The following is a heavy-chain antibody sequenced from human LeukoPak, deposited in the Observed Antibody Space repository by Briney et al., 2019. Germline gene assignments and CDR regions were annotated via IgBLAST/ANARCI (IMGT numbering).Heavy chain of an antibody. D-gene: IGHD2-21*02. J-gene: IGHJ6*02. CDR3: ARCGGGDCYRNEHYYYYGMDV. V-gene: IGHV1-69*13. CDR2: IIPIFGTA. Sequence: GASVKVSCKASGGTFSSYAISWVRQAPGQGLEWMGGIIPIFGTANYAQKFQGRVTITADESTSTAYMELSSLRSEDTAVYYCARCGGGDCYRNEHYYYYGMDVWGQGTTVTVSS. CDR1: GGTFSSYA.